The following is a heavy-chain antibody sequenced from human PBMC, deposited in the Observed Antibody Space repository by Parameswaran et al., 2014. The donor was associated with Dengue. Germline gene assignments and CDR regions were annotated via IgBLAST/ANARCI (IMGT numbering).Heavy chain of an antibody. CDR2: INHSGST. J-gene: IGHJ4*02. D-gene: IGHD4-17*01. V-gene: IGHV4-34*01. CDR3: ARAGGTVTTYRRRNYYFDY. Sequence: RWIRQPPGKGLEWIGEINHSGSTNYNPSLKSRVTISVDTSKNQFSLKLSSVTAADTAVYYCARAGGTVTTYRRRNYYFDYWGQGTLVTVSS.